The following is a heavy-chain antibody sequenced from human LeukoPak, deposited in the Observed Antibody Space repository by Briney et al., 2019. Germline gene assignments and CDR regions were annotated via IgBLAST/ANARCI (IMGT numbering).Heavy chain of an antibody. CDR2: ISYDGSNK. V-gene: IGHV3-30-3*01. CDR3: ARKSGSQGYFDY. J-gene: IGHJ4*02. D-gene: IGHD1-26*01. CDR1: GFTFSSYA. Sequence: PGRSLRLSCAASGFTFSSYAMHWVRQAPGKGLEWVAVISYDGSNKYYADSVKGRFTISRDNSKNTLYLQMNSLRAEDAAVYYCARKSGSQGYFDYWGQGTLVTVSS.